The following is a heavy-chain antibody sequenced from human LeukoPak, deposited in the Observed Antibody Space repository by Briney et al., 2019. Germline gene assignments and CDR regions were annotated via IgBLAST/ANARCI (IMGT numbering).Heavy chain of an antibody. CDR2: ISGSGGST. J-gene: IGHJ4*02. D-gene: IGHD6-19*01. CDR3: AKDQFSSGWPYYFDY. V-gene: IGHV3-23*01. CDR1: GFTFSSYA. Sequence: PGGSLRLSCAASGFTFSSYAMSWVRQAPGKGLEWVSAISGSGGSTYYADSVKGRFTISRDNSKNTLYLQMNSLRAEDTAVYCCAKDQFSSGWPYYFDYWGQGTLVNVAS.